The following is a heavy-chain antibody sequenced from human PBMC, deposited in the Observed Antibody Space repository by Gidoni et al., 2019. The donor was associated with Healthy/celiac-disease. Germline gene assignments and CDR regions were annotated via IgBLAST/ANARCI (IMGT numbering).Heavy chain of an antibody. CDR1: GFTFSSYA. D-gene: IGHD4-17*01. CDR3: VKDRRAYGDYVYFDL. Sequence: EVQLVESGGGLVQPGGSLRLSCSASGFTFSSYAMHWVRQAPGKGLEYVSAISSNGGSTYYADSVKGRFTISRDNSKNTLYLQMSSMRAEDTAVYYCVKDRRAYGDYVYFDLGGRGTLVTVSS. V-gene: IGHV3-64D*06. J-gene: IGHJ2*01. CDR2: ISSNGGST.